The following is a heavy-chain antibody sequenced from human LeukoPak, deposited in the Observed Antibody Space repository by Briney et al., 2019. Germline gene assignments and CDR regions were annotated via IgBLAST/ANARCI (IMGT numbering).Heavy chain of an antibody. Sequence: GESLKISCKGSGYSFTSYWIGWVRQMPGKGLEWMGIIYPGDSDTRYSPSFQGQVTMSADKSISTAYLQWSSLKASDTAIYYCAGGRDYDGKPLPFDYWGQGSLVTVSS. V-gene: IGHV5-51*01. D-gene: IGHD4-23*01. CDR1: GYSFTSYW. CDR3: AGGRDYDGKPLPFDY. J-gene: IGHJ4*02. CDR2: IYPGDSDT.